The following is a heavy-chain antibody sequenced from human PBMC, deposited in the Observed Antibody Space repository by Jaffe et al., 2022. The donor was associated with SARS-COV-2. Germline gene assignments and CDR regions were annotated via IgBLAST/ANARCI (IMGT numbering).Heavy chain of an antibody. CDR3: ARDRGIVVVASYYYYGMDV. J-gene: IGHJ6*02. Sequence: QVQLQQSGPGLVKPSQTLSLTCAISGDSVSSNSAAWNWIRQSPSRGLEWLGRTYYRSKWYNDYAVSVKSRITINPDTSKNQFSLQLNSVTPEDTAVYYCARDRGIVVVASYYYYGMDVWGQGTTVTVSS. V-gene: IGHV6-1*01. CDR1: GDSVSSNSAA. D-gene: IGHD3-22*01. CDR2: TYYRSKWYN.